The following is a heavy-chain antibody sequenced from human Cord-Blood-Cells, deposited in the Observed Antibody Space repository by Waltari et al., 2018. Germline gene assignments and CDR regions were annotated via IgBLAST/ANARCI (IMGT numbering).Heavy chain of an antibody. Sequence: QVQLVQSGAEVKKPGASVKGSCKASGYTFTGYYLHWVRQAPGHGLGWMGRINPNSGGTNYAQKCQGRVTMTRDTSISTAYMELSRLRSDDTAVYYCARVARYCTGGVCYWYFDLWGRGTLVTVSS. J-gene: IGHJ2*01. CDR3: ARVARYCTGGVCYWYFDL. D-gene: IGHD2-8*02. V-gene: IGHV1-2*06. CDR1: GYTFTGYY. CDR2: INPNSGGT.